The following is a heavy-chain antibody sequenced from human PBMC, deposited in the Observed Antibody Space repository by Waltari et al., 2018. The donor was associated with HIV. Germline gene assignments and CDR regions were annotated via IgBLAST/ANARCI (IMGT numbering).Heavy chain of an antibody. CDR2: FYYSGST. J-gene: IGHJ4*02. CDR3: ARQRLIALPDY. Sequence: QLQLQESGPGLVKPSETLSLTCTVPGGSISSSSYYWGWIRQPPGKGREWIGSFYYSGSTYYNPSLKSRVTISVDTSKNQFSLKLSSVTAADTAVYYCARQRLIALPDYWGQGTLVTVSS. CDR1: GGSISSSSYY. D-gene: IGHD3-22*01. V-gene: IGHV4-39*01.